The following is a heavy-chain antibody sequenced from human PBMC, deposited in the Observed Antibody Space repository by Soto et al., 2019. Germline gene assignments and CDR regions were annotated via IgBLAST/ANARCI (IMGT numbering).Heavy chain of an antibody. CDR2: IYYSVST. CDR1: GGSISSYY. D-gene: IGHD6-19*01. Sequence: SETLSLTCTVSGGSISSYYWSWIRQPPGKGLEWIGYIYYSVSTNYNPSLKSRVTISVDTSKNQFSLKLSSVTAADTAVYYCAREDSSGWLDYWGHGTLVTVSS. CDR3: AREDSSGWLDY. J-gene: IGHJ4*01. V-gene: IGHV4-59*01.